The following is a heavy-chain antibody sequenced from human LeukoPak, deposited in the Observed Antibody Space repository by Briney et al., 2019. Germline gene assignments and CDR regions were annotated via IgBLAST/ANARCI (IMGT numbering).Heavy chain of an antibody. J-gene: IGHJ4*02. V-gene: IGHV5-51*01. CDR2: IYPGDSAT. Sequence: GASLQISCKASGYSFTSYWIGWVRQMPGKGLEWMGIIYPGDSATRYSPSFQGQVTISADKSINTAYLQWGSLKASDTAIYYCARRGEAMDPFDYWGQGTLVTVSS. CDR3: ARRGEAMDPFDY. D-gene: IGHD5-18*01. CDR1: GYSFTSYW.